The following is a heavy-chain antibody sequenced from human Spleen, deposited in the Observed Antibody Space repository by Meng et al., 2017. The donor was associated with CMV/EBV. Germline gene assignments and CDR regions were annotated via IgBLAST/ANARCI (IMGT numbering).Heavy chain of an antibody. CDR3: AKRGDSSGTYAMDV. CDR1: GFTFSSYW. J-gene: IGHJ6*02. Sequence: GGSLRLSCAASGFTFSSYWMSWVRQAPGKGLEWVANIKQDGSEKYYVDSVKGRSTISRDNSKNTLYLQMNSLRAEDTAVYYCAKRGDSSGTYAMDVWGQGTTVTVSS. V-gene: IGHV3-7*01. CDR2: IKQDGSEK. D-gene: IGHD3-22*01.